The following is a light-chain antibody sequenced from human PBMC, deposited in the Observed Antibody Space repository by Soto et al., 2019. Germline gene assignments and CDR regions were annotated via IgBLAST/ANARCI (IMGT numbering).Light chain of an antibody. Sequence: QSVLTQPPSASGSTGQSVTISCTGTSSDIGAYIYVSWYQQHPGKAPKLMISEVSRRPSGVPERFSGSKSGNTASLTVSGLQADDEAHYYCSSYAGSNNFVFGTGTKLTVL. V-gene: IGLV2-8*01. CDR3: SSYAGSNNFV. CDR1: SSDIGAYIY. J-gene: IGLJ1*01. CDR2: EVS.